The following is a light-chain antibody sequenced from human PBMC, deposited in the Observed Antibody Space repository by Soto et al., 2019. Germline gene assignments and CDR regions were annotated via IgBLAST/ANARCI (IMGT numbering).Light chain of an antibody. V-gene: IGLV4-69*01. CDR3: QTWGTGTLV. CDR1: SGHSSYA. J-gene: IGLJ2*01. CDR2: LHSDGGH. Sequence: QPVLTQSPSASASLGASVKLTCTLSSGHSSYAIAWHQQQPEKGPRYLMKLHSDGGHTKGDGIPDRFSGSSSGTERYLTISSLQSEDEADYYCQTWGTGTLVFGGGTTVTVL.